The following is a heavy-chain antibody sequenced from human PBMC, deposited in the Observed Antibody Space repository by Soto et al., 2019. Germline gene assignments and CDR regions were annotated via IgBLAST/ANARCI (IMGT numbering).Heavy chain of an antibody. Sequence: QVQLQASGPGLVKPSQTLSLTCTVSGGSISTGDLSWSWIHQHPGKGLEWIGDMYHSGSPYYNPSLKSRLTISVDPSKSQCSLRLSSVTAADTAVYYCARTRGNVVGLNLEDTYFDPWGQGTLVIVSS. CDR2: MYHSGSP. CDR3: ARTRGNVVGLNLEDTYFDP. V-gene: IGHV4-31*03. CDR1: GGSISTGDLS. J-gene: IGHJ5*02. D-gene: IGHD2-21*01.